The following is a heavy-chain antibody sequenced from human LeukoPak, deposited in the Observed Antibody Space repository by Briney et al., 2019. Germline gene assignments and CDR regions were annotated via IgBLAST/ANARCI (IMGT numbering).Heavy chain of an antibody. J-gene: IGHJ4*02. CDR2: VNDDGDRT. CDR1: GFTFSRYS. V-gene: IGHV3-64*02. Sequence: GGSLRLSCVASGFTFSRYSMHWVRQIPGKGVEYVSAVNDDGDRTYYADSVKARFTISRDNSKNTLFLQMGSLRAEDMAVYYCARVGEVNFYDFWGQGALVTVFS. D-gene: IGHD1-20*01. CDR3: ARVGEVNFYDF.